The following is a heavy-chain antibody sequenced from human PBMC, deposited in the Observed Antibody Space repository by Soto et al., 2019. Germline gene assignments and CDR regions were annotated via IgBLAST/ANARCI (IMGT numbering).Heavy chain of an antibody. D-gene: IGHD2-15*01. CDR1: EYTFTSYA. CDR2: INAGNGNT. CDR3: ARGPGGPDGPGDY. J-gene: IGHJ4*02. V-gene: IGHV1-3*01. Sequence: QVQLEQSGAEVKKPGASVKVSFKTSEYTFTSYAMHWVRQAPGQRLEWMGWINAGNGNTKYSQKFQGRVTITRDTSASTAYMELSSLRSEYTAVYYCARGPGGPDGPGDYWGQGTLVTVSS.